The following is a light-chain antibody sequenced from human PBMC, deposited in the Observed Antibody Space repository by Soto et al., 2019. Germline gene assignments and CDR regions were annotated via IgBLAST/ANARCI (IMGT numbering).Light chain of an antibody. CDR3: QKYNISPRT. Sequence: DIQMTQSPSSLSASVGDRVTITCRASQDISNYLAWYQQKPGKVPKVLIYAASKLQSGVPSRFSGSGSGTDFTLTISSLQPEDVATYYCQKYNISPRTFDQGTKVEIK. J-gene: IGKJ1*01. V-gene: IGKV1-27*01. CDR2: AAS. CDR1: QDISNY.